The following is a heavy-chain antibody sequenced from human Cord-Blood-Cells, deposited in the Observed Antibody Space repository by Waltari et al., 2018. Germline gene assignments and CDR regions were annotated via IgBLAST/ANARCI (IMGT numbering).Heavy chain of an antibody. CDR2: INHSGST. D-gene: IGHD2-2*01. V-gene: IGHV4-34*01. CDR3: ARYPRGIVVVPAAHDAFDI. CDR1: GGSFSGYY. Sequence: QVQLQQWGAGLLKPSETLSLTCAVYGGSFSGYYWSWIRQPQGKGLVWIGEINHSGSTNDNPALRSRVTIIVDTSKNQFSLMLSSVTAADTAVYYCARYPRGIVVVPAAHDAFDIWGQGTMVTVSS. J-gene: IGHJ3*02.